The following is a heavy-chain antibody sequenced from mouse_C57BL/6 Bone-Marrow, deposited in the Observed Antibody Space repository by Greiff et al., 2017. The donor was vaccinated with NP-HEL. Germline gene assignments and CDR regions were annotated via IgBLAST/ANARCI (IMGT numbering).Heavy chain of an antibody. CDR1: GYTFTSYW. CDR2: IYPGNSDT. Sequence: EVQLQESGTVLARPGASVKMSCKTSGYTFTSYWMHWVKQRPGQGLEWIGAIYPGNSDTSYNQKFTGKAKLTAVTSASTAYMELSSLTNEDSAVYYCTREDYDYDWFAYWGQGTLVTVSA. D-gene: IGHD2-4*01. V-gene: IGHV1-5*01. CDR3: TREDYDYDWFAY. J-gene: IGHJ3*01.